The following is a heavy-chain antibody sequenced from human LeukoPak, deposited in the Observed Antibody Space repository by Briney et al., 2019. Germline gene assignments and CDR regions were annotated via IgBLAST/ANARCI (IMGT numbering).Heavy chain of an antibody. Sequence: GGSLRLSCAASGFTFSSYAMSWVRQAPGKGLEWVSSLSGSGGSAYYADSVKGRFTISRDNSKKTLYLQMDSLRAEDTAVYFCAKGDVDTAMVQFHPWGQGTLVTVSS. CDR2: LSGSGGSA. V-gene: IGHV3-23*01. CDR3: AKGDVDTAMVQFHP. CDR1: GFTFSSYA. D-gene: IGHD5-18*01. J-gene: IGHJ5*02.